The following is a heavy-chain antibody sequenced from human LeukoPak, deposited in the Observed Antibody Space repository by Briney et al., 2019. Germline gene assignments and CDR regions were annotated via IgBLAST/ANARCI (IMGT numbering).Heavy chain of an antibody. CDR2: INPSGDNT. CDR3: TTRRPDAFDI. V-gene: IGHV1-46*01. J-gene: IGHJ3*02. CDR1: GYTFTNNF. Sequence: ASVKVSCKASGYTFTNNFMHWVRQAPGQGLEWMGIINPSGDNTWYAQKFQGRVTMTRDMATSTDYMEVSSLRSEDTAVYYCTTRRPDAFDIWGQGTMVTVSS.